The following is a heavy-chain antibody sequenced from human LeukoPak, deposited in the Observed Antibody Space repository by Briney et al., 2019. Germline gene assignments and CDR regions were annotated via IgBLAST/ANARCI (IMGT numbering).Heavy chain of an antibody. Sequence: ASVKVSCKASGGTFSSNYMHWVRQAPEQGLEWMGIINPSGGSTNYAQKFQGRVTMTSNTSIRTAYMELSSLKSEDTAVYYCVRSPRDSNLDYWGQGTLVTVSS. V-gene: IGHV1-46*01. CDR1: GGTFSSNY. J-gene: IGHJ4*02. CDR2: INPSGGST. CDR3: VRSPRDSNLDY. D-gene: IGHD2-15*01.